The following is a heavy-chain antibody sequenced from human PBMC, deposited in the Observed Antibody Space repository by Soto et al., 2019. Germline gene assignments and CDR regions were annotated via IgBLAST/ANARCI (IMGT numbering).Heavy chain of an antibody. V-gene: IGHV4-59*01. J-gene: IGHJ6*03. D-gene: IGHD6-13*01. Sequence: QVQLQESGPGLVKPSETLSLTCTVSGGSISSYYWSWIRQPPGKGLEWIGYIYYSGSTNYNPSLKSRVTISVDTSKNQFPLKLSSVTAADTAVYYCARTGYSSSWGPFYMDVWGKGTTVTVSS. CDR1: GGSISSYY. CDR2: IYYSGST. CDR3: ARTGYSSSWGPFYMDV.